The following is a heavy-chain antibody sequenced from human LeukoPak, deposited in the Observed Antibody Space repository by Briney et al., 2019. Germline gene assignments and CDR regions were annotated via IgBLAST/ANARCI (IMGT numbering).Heavy chain of an antibody. CDR2: INSDGRST. D-gene: IGHD3-9*01. V-gene: IGHV3-74*01. CDR1: GFTFSNYW. J-gene: IGHJ4*02. CDR3: ARGADSGYSSDN. Sequence: GGSLRLSCAASGFTFSNYWMHWVRQAPGKGLVWVSRINSDGRSTNYADSVKGRFAISRDNAKNTLYLQMNSLRAEDTAVYYCARGADSGYSSDNWGQGTLVSVSS.